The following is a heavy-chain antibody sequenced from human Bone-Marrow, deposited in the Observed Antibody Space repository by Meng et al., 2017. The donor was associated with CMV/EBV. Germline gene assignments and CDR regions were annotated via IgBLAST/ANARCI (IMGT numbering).Heavy chain of an antibody. CDR3: ARDQGVEFGSSWYYHYYGMDV. CDR2: ISYDGSNK. J-gene: IGHJ6*02. CDR1: GFTFSSYA. D-gene: IGHD6-13*01. V-gene: IGHV3-30-3*01. Sequence: GESLKISCAASGFTFSSYAMHWVRQAPGKGLEWVAVISYDGSNKYYADSVKGRFTISRDNSKNTLYLQMNSLRAEDTAVYYCARDQGVEFGSSWYYHYYGMDVWGQGTTVTVSS.